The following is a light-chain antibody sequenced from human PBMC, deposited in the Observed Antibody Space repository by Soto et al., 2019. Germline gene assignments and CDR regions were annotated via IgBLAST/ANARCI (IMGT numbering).Light chain of an antibody. V-gene: IGLV2-14*01. J-gene: IGLJ2*01. Sequence: QSALTQPASVSGSPGQSITISCTGTSSDVGAYNYVSWYQQHPGKAPKLMIYDVNIRPSGVSNRFSGSKSGNTASLTISGLQAEDEAAYYCTSWTTSTTMKFGGGTKLTVL. CDR2: DVN. CDR1: SSDVGAYNY. CDR3: TSWTTSTTMK.